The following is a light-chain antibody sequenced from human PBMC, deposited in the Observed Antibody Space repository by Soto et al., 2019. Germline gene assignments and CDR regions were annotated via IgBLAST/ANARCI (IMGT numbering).Light chain of an antibody. CDR1: QSVNNY. V-gene: IGKV3-11*01. CDR2: DAS. CDR3: QQRSNWPWT. Sequence: EIVLTQSPATLSLSPGERATLSCRATQSVNNYLAWYQQKSGQAPRLLIYDASNRATGILARFSGSGSGTDFTLTISSLEPEDFAVYYCQQRSNWPWTFGQGTKVEIK. J-gene: IGKJ1*01.